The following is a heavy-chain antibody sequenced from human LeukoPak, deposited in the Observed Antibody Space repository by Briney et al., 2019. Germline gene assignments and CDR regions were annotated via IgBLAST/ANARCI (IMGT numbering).Heavy chain of an antibody. CDR1: GGSITRGDYY. V-gene: IGHV4-30-4*01. D-gene: IGHD2-2*01. CDR2: IYYSGST. CDR3: ARFYCSSTRCLFDY. Sequence: PSETLSLTCTVSGGSITRGDYYWSWIRQPPGKGLEWIGYIYYSGSTYYNPSLKSRVTISVDTSKNQFSLKLSSVTAADTAVYYCARFYCSSTRCLFDYWGQGTLVTVSS. J-gene: IGHJ4*02.